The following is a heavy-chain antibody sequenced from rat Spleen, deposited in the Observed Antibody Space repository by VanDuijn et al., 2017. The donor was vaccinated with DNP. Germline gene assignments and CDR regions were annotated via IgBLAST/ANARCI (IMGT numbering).Heavy chain of an antibody. CDR1: GFTFSDYH. D-gene: IGHD4-3*01. V-gene: IGHV5S23*01. J-gene: IGHJ2*01. CDR2: IGSPAYAP. Sequence: EVQLVESGGGLVQPGRSLKLSCVVSGFTFSDYHMAWVRQAPAKGLEWVAYIGSPAYAPYYGDSVKGRFTISRDNAKSTLYLQMNSLRSEDMATYYCVRWNSGHFDYWGQGVMVTVSS. CDR3: VRWNSGHFDY.